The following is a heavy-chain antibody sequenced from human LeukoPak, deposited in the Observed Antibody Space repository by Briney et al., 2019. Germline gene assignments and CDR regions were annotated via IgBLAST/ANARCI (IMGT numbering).Heavy chain of an antibody. CDR2: LSSSGVRT. CDR1: GFTLSSFA. CDR3: AKNKGPLVPNYCMNV. V-gene: IGHV3-23*01. Sequence: GSLRLSCTASGFTLSSFAMSWVRQAPGKGLELVSTLSSSGVRTYYADSVKGRFTISRDNSLNTVFLQMNSLRGEDTAIYYCAKNKGPLVPNYCMNVWGKGTTVTVSS. J-gene: IGHJ6*03. D-gene: IGHD6-13*01.